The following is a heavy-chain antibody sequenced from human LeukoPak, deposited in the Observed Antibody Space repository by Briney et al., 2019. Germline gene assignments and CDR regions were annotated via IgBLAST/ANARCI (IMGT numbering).Heavy chain of an antibody. CDR3: ARDNGGTAMAYYYYYYMDV. D-gene: IGHD5-18*01. J-gene: IGHJ6*03. CDR1: GYTFTSYD. CDR2: MNSNSGNT. Sequence: ASVKVSCKASGYTFTSYDINWVRQATGQGLEWMGWMNSNSGNTGYAQKFQGRVTMTRNTSISTAYMELSSLRSEDTAVYYCARDNGGTAMAYYYYYYMDVWGKGTTVTISS. V-gene: IGHV1-8*01.